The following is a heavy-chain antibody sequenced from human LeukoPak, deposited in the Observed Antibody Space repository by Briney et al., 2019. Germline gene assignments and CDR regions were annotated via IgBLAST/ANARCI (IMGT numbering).Heavy chain of an antibody. CDR1: GGSVSSYY. D-gene: IGHD3/OR15-3a*01. CDR3: SGERGRLSGTLAWEQKAYYYGLDL. J-gene: IGHJ6*02. Sequence: AHPLSLTGTVSGGSVSSYYWGCARPPAGEGLVRIGRIYTTRTNNYHPSLKSRVTVSLTTSKNQFFLTWTSLAATAPVVYFGSGERGRLSGTLAWEQKAYYYGLDLWGQGTTVTVSS. V-gene: IGHV4-4*07. CDR2: IYTTRTN.